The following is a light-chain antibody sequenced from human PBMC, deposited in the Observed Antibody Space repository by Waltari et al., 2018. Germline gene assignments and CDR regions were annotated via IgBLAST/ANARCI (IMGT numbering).Light chain of an antibody. CDR1: INDVGGYNS. CDR3: SSQSSNNVVL. J-gene: IGLJ2*01. V-gene: IGLV2-14*01. CDR2: HVS. Sequence: SARTQPASVSGSPGPSVTIFGTGTINDVGGYNSVSWYQEHPGQAPSFIIYHVSDRPSGVSDRFSGSTSGNTASLTICGLQAEDEADYYCSSQSSNNVVLFGGGTKLTVL.